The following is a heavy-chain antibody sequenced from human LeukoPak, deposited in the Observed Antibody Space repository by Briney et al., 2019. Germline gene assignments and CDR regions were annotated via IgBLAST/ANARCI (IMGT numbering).Heavy chain of an antibody. CDR2: INPNSGGT. Sequence: ASVKVSCKASGYTFTGYYMHWVRQAPGQGLEWMGWINPNSGGTNYAQKFQGRVTMTRDTSISTAYMELSRLRSDDTAVYYCAREDGGYSSSSLLKSYYYGMDVWGQGTTVTVSS. V-gene: IGHV1-2*02. D-gene: IGHD6-6*01. CDR3: AREDGGYSSSSLLKSYYYGMDV. J-gene: IGHJ6*02. CDR1: GYTFTGYY.